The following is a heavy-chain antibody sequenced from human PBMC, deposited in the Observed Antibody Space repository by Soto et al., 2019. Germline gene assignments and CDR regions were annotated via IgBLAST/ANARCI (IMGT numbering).Heavy chain of an antibody. Sequence: SETLSLTCTVSGFSISSYYWSWIRQPPGKGLEWIGYIYYSGSTNYNPSLKSRVTISVDTSKNQFSLKLSSVTAADTAVYYCARHGDFWSGYYSDYYYYMDVWGKGTTVTVSS. CDR3: ARHGDFWSGYYSDYYYYMDV. J-gene: IGHJ6*03. D-gene: IGHD3-3*01. V-gene: IGHV4-59*08. CDR1: GFSISSYY. CDR2: IYYSGST.